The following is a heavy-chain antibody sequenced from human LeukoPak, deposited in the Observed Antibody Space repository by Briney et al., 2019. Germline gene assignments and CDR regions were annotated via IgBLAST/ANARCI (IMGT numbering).Heavy chain of an antibody. V-gene: IGHV3-21*01. J-gene: IGHJ5*02. CDR1: GFTFSSYS. Sequence: PGGSLRLSCAASGFTFSSYSMNWVRQAPGKGLEWVSSISSSSSYIYYADSVKGRFTISRDNAKNSLYLQMNSLRAEDTAVYYCARRDYSNYWNWFDPWGQGTLVTVSS. D-gene: IGHD4-11*01. CDR2: ISSSSSYI. CDR3: ARRDYSNYWNWFDP.